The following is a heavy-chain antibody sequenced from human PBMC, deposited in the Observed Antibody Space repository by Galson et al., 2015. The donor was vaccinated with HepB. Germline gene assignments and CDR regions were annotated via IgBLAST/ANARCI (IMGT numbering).Heavy chain of an antibody. Sequence: SLRLSCAASGFTFSSYAMSWVRQAPGKGPEWVPGISGGGSTTYYAESAKGRFTISRDNSRNTLYLQMNSLTVEDTARYDCAKTRPILVLRGVLDAWGHGPLVSVSS. J-gene: IGHJ5*01. CDR1: GFTFSSYA. CDR3: AKTRPILVLRGVLDA. V-gene: IGHV3-23*01. CDR2: ISGGGSTT. D-gene: IGHD3-10*01.